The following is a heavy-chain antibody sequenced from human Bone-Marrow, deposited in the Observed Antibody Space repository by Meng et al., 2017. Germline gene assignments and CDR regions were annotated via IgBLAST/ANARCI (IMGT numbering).Heavy chain of an antibody. CDR2: IKQDGSEK. CDR1: GFTFSSYW. D-gene: IGHD5-18*01. Sequence: GGSLRLSCAASGFTFSSYWMSWVRQAPGKGLEWVANIKQDGSEKYYVDSVKGRFTISRDNSKNTLYLQMNSLRAEDTAVYYCAREFRDGYSYGYSGYYFDYWGQGTLVTVSS. CDR3: AREFRDGYSYGYSGYYFDY. J-gene: IGHJ4*02. V-gene: IGHV3-7*01.